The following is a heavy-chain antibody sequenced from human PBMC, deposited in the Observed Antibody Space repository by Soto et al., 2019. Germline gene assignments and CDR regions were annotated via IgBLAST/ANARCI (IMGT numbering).Heavy chain of an antibody. CDR2: IYPGDSDT. CDR1: GYTFISHW. D-gene: IGHD2-15*01. V-gene: IGHV5-51*01. CDR3: ARRGYCSGGSCFSAAFDI. Sequence: PGESLKISCXGSGYTFISHWIGWVRQMPGKGLEWMGIIYPGDSDTRYSPSFQGQVTISVDKSISTAYLQWSSLKASDTAMYYCARRGYCSGGSCFSAAFDIWGQGTVVTVSS. J-gene: IGHJ3*02.